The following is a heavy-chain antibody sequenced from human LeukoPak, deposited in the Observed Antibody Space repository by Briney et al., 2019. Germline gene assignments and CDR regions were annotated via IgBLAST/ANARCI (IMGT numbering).Heavy chain of an antibody. CDR1: GGSISNDY. Sequence: PSETLSLTCTVSGGSISNDYWSWIRQSPGEGLEWIGYIYDRGSPKYNPSLKSRVTISVDTSKNQFSLKLSSVTAADTAVYYCASALGTIRFLEWFHFDYWGQGTLVTVSS. V-gene: IGHV4-59*01. J-gene: IGHJ4*02. CDR2: IYDRGSP. CDR3: ASALGTIRFLEWFHFDY. D-gene: IGHD3-3*01.